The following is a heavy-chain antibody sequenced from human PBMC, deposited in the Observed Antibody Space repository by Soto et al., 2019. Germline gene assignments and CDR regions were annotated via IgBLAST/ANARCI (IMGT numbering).Heavy chain of an antibody. J-gene: IGHJ4*02. Sequence: EVQLVESGGGLVKPGGSLRLSCVASGFTFSNAWMTWVRQAPGKGLEWVGRIKSNSDGGTTYYAAPMEGRFTISRDDSTNTVFLQMNSLKTEDTAVYYCTTTGTIDYWGQGTLVTVSS. CDR1: GFTFSNAW. D-gene: IGHD1-1*01. V-gene: IGHV3-15*01. CDR3: TTTGTIDY. CDR2: IKSNSDGGTT.